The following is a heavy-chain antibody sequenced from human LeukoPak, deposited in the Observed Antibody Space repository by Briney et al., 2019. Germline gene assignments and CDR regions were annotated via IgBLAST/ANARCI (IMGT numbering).Heavy chain of an antibody. CDR2: IWYDGSNK. D-gene: IGHD2-21*02. CDR3: ARARGCSSGDCQYSDY. V-gene: IGHV3-33*01. CDR1: GFTFTTYG. Sequence: QPGRSLRLSCAASGFTFTTYGMDWVRLAPGKGLEWVALIWYDGSNKYYADSVKGRFTISRDNSKNTLYLQMDSLRAEDTAVYYCARARGCSSGDCQYSDYWGQGTLVTVSS. J-gene: IGHJ4*02.